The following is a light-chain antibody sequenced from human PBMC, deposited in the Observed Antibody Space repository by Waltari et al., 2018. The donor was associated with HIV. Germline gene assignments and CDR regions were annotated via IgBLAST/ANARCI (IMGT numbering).Light chain of an antibody. Sequence: QSVLTQPPSASGTPGQRVTIPCSGSSSNIGSNNVNWYQQLPGTAPKLLIYSNNQRPSGVPDRFSGSKSGTSASLAISGLQSEDEADYYCAAWDDSLNGHYVFGTGTKVTVL. V-gene: IGLV1-44*01. CDR3: AAWDDSLNGHYV. CDR2: SNN. CDR1: SSNIGSNN. J-gene: IGLJ1*01.